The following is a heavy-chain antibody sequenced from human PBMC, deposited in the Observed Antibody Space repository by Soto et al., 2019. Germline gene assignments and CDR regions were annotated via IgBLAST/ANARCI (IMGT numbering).Heavy chain of an antibody. V-gene: IGHV3-43D*03. Sequence: GSLRLSCALXGFTSEDYALHWVRQTPGRGLEWVSLISWDGGTTYYADSVKGRFSISRDNNKNSLFLLMNNLGTEDTAFYYCARSVTISRVSYYYAMDVWGQGTTVTVSS. CDR3: ARSVTISRVSYYYAMDV. CDR2: ISWDGGTT. D-gene: IGHD2-21*01. J-gene: IGHJ6*02. CDR1: GFTSEDYA.